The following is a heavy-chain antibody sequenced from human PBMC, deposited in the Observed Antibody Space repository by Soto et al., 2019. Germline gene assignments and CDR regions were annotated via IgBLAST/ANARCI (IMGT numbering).Heavy chain of an antibody. CDR3: AKGPYDILTGYQQSYYYYGMDV. V-gene: IGHV3-30*18. CDR2: ISYDGSNK. CDR1: GFTFSSYG. D-gene: IGHD3-9*01. J-gene: IGHJ6*02. Sequence: PGGSLRLSCAASGFTFSSYGMHWVRQAPGKGLEWVAVISYDGSNKYYADSVKGRFTNSRDNSKNTLYLQMNSLRAEDTAVYYCAKGPYDILTGYQQSYYYYGMDVWGQGTTVTVSS.